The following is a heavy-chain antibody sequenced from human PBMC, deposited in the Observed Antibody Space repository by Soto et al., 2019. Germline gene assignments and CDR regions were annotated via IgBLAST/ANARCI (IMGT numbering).Heavy chain of an antibody. CDR1: GYTFTSYG. CDR3: AREGWGWDLQFFDY. CDR2: ISGNNGNT. D-gene: IGHD1-26*01. Sequence: QVQLVQSGAEVKKPGASVKVSCKASGYTFTSYGISWVRQAPGQGLEWMAWISGNNGNTDYAQKFQGRVTMTTDTSTSTAYMELRSLRSDDTAVYYCAREGWGWDLQFFDYWGQGTLVTVSS. V-gene: IGHV1-18*01. J-gene: IGHJ4*02.